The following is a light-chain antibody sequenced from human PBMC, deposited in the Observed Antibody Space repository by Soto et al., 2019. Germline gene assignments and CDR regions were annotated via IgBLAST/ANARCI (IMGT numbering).Light chain of an antibody. CDR1: SSDVGGYNY. CDR2: EVS. J-gene: IGLJ3*02. Sequence: QSALTQPASVSGSPGKSITISCNGTSSDVGGYNYVSWYQQHPCKAPKLMIYEVSNRPSGVSDRFSGSRSGNTASLSISGLQAEDESDYYCSSYTSSSTWLFGGGTKLTVL. V-gene: IGLV2-14*01. CDR3: SSYTSSSTWL.